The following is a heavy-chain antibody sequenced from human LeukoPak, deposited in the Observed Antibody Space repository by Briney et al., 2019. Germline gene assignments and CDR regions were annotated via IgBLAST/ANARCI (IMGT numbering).Heavy chain of an antibody. CDR2: IKTKTDGGSI. D-gene: IGHD3-10*01. V-gene: IGHV3-15*01. CDR1: GFIFSNAY. Sequence: GGSLRLSCAGSGFIFSNAYMSWVRQAPGKGLEWLGRIKTKTDGGSIDYAAPVKGRFTISRDDSKNTLYLQMDGLKTEDTAVYYCTTGLYGSGPASWGQGTTVTVSS. J-gene: IGHJ6*02. CDR3: TTGLYGSGPAS.